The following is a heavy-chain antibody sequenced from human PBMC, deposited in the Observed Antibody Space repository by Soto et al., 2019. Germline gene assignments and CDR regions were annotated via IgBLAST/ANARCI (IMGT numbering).Heavy chain of an antibody. CDR2: IKSKTNGGTT. J-gene: IGHJ4*02. V-gene: IGHV3-15*01. Sequence: PGGSLRLSFAACGFTFSNAWMNWVRQAPGKGLEWVGRIKSKTNGGTTDYAAPAKGRFTISRDDSKNTLYLQINSLKIEDTAIYYCATDVPGESHLIDYWGQGTLVTVSS. D-gene: IGHD1-26*01. CDR3: ATDVPGESHLIDY. CDR1: GFTFSNAW.